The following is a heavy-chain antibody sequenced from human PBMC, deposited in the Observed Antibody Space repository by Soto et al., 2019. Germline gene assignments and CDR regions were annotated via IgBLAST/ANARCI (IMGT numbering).Heavy chain of an antibody. CDR2: IYYSGST. Sequence: SETLSLTCTVSCGSISSGGYYWSWIRQHPGKGLEWIGYIYYSGSTYYNPSLKSRVTISVDTSKNQFSLKLSSVTAADTAVYYCARDTRLGSGSYYPRRYYYYGMDVWGQGTTVTVSS. D-gene: IGHD3-10*01. CDR1: CGSISSGGYY. V-gene: IGHV4-31*03. CDR3: ARDTRLGSGSYYPRRYYYYGMDV. J-gene: IGHJ6*02.